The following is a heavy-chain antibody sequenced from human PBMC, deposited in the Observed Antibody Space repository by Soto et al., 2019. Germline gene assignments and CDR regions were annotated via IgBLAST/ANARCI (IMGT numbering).Heavy chain of an antibody. CDR3: AHRATVTSILKWYYFDY. V-gene: IGHV2-5*02. CDR2: IYWDDDK. J-gene: IGHJ4*02. Sequence: QITLKESGPTLVKPTQTLTLTCTFSGFSLSTSGVSVGWIRQPPGKALEWLALIYWDDDKRYSPSLKSRLTIPKXXSXNXXALTMTNMDPVDTATYYCAHRATVTSILKWYYFDYWGQGTLVTVSS. CDR1: GFSLSTSGVS. D-gene: IGHD4-17*01.